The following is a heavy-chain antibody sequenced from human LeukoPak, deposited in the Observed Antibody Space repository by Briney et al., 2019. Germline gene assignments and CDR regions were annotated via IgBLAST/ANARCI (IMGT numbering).Heavy chain of an antibody. J-gene: IGHJ4*02. CDR1: GGSISSGNYF. CDR3: ARGYSYGYFDY. V-gene: IGHV4-61*02. Sequence: SQTLSLTCTVSGGSISSGNYFWTWIRQPAGKGLEWIGRIYISGSTNYNSSLKSRVTISVDTSKNQFSLKLSSVTAADTAVYYCARGYSYGYFDYWGQGTLVTVSS. CDR2: IYISGST. D-gene: IGHD5-18*01.